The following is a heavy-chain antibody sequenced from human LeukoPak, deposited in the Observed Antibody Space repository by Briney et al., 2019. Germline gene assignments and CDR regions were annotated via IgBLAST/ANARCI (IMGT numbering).Heavy chain of an antibody. D-gene: IGHD3-10*01. Sequence: GGSLRLSCAASGFTFSSYGMNWVRQAPGKGLEWVSSISSSTTYIYYADSVKGRFTISRDNAKNSLYLQMNSLRAEDTAVYYCARDMVRGVTNNWFDPWGQGTLVTVSS. CDR2: ISSSTTYI. CDR1: GFTFSSYG. CDR3: ARDMVRGVTNNWFDP. J-gene: IGHJ5*02. V-gene: IGHV3-21*01.